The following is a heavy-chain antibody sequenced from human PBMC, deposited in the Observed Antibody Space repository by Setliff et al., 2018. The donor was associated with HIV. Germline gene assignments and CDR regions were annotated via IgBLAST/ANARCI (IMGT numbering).Heavy chain of an antibody. J-gene: IGHJ2*01. CDR3: SRGPPFVR. Sequence: PSETLSLTCTVSGDSISSGNYYWTWIRQPAGKALEWICRITNTGATEYNPSLKSRVTVSVDTSQNQFSLKLTSVTAADTATYFCSRGPPFVRWGRGTLVTVSS. CDR2: ITNTGAT. CDR1: GDSISSGNYY. D-gene: IGHD3-10*01. V-gene: IGHV4-61*02.